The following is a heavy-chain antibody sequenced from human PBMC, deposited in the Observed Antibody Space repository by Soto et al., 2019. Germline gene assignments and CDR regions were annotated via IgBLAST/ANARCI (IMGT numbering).Heavy chain of an antibody. J-gene: IGHJ6*02. CDR3: ARIPIYDFWSGYRGVWYYYGMDV. Sequence: SETLSLTCAVYGGSFSGYYWSWIRQPPGKGLEWIGEINHSGSTNYNPSLKSRVTISVDTSKNQFSLKLSSVTAADTAVYYCARIPIYDFWSGYRGVWYYYGMDVWGQGTTVTVSS. CDR1: GGSFSGYY. CDR2: INHSGST. D-gene: IGHD3-3*01. V-gene: IGHV4-34*01.